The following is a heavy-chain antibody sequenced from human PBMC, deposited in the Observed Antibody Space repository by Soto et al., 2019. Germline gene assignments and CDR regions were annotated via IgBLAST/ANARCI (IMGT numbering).Heavy chain of an antibody. V-gene: IGHV3-21*01. D-gene: IGHD6-13*01. CDR3: ARKGLAADGNYYYYGMDV. J-gene: IGHJ6*02. CDR1: GFTFSSYS. CDR2: ISSSISYI. Sequence: GGSLRLSCAASGFTFSSYSMNWVRQAPGKGLEWVSSISSSISYIYYADSVKGRFTISRDNAKNSLYLQMNSLRAEDTAVYYCARKGLAADGNYYYYGMDVWGQGTKVTVSS.